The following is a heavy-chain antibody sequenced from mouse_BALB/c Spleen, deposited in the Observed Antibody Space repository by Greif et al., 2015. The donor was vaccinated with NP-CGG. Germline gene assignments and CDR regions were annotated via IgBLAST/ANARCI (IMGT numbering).Heavy chain of an antibody. CDR2: ISSGSSTI. CDR3: ARWGNYDWYFDV. D-gene: IGHD2-1*01. CDR1: GFTFSSFG. V-gene: IGHV5-17*02. Sequence: EVQVVESGGGLVQPGGSRKLSCAASGFTFSSFGMHWVRQAPEKGLEWVAYISSGSSTIYYADTVKGRFTISRDNPKNTLFLQMTSLRSEDTAMYYCARWGNYDWYFDVWGAGTTVTVSS. J-gene: IGHJ1*01.